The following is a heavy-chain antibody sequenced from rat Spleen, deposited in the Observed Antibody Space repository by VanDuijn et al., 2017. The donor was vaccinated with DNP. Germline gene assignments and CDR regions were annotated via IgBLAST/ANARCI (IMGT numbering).Heavy chain of an antibody. CDR3: ARHEDYSSYIYGFAY. J-gene: IGHJ3*01. D-gene: IGHD1-2*01. CDR2: IRPSGTVT. Sequence: EVQLVESGGGLVQPGRSLKLSCSASGFTFSDYYLAWVRQTPTKGLEWVASIRPSGTVTYYRDSIKGRFTVSRDNAGHSLYLQMDSLKSEDTATYYCARHEDYSSYIYGFAYWGQGTLVTVSS. V-gene: IGHV5-25*01. CDR1: GFTFSDYY.